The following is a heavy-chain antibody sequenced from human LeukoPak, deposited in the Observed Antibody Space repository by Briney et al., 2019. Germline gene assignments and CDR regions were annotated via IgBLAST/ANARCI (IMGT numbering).Heavy chain of an antibody. CDR1: GGSISSYY. J-gene: IGHJ4*02. D-gene: IGHD6-19*01. V-gene: IGHV4-59*01. CDR3: ARYSSGHINFDY. Sequence: QPSETLSLTCTVSGGSISSYYWSWIRQPPGKGLEWIGYIYYSGSTNYNPSLKSRVTISVDTSKNQFSLKLSSVTAADTAVYYCARYSSGHINFDYWGQGTLVTVSS. CDR2: IYYSGST.